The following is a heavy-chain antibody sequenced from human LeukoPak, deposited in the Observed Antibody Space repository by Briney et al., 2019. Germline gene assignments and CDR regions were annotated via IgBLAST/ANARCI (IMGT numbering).Heavy chain of an antibody. J-gene: IGHJ4*02. D-gene: IGHD3/OR15-3a*01. Sequence: PSETLSLTCTVSGGSISGYYWSWIRQPPGKGLDWIGYIYYSGSTNYNPSLKSRVTISVDTSKNQFSLKLSSVTAADTAVYYCARLGDWEESHFDYWGQGTLVTVSS. CDR1: GGSISGYY. CDR3: ARLGDWEESHFDY. V-gene: IGHV4-59*08. CDR2: IYYSGST.